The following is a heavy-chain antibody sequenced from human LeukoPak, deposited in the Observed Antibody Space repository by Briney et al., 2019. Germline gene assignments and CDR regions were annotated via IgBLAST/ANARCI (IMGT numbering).Heavy chain of an antibody. V-gene: IGHV3-74*01. CDR3: ARVSWATVTTRSLYYYGMGV. J-gene: IGHJ6*02. CDR1: GFTFSNYW. D-gene: IGHD4-17*01. Sequence: GGPLRLSCAASGFTFSNYWMHWVRQAPGKGLVWVSRISGDGSSTSYADSVKGRFTISRDNAKNTLYLQMNSLRAEDTAVYYCARVSWATVTTRSLYYYGMGVWGQGTTVTVSS. CDR2: ISGDGSST.